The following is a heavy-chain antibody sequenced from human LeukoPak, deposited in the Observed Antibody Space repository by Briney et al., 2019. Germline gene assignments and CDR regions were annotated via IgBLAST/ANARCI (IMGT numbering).Heavy chain of an antibody. CDR3: ARHDVEMATITTFGY. D-gene: IGHD5-24*01. Sequence: SETLSLTCTVSGYSISSGYYWGWIRQPPGKGLEWIGSIYYSGSTYYNPSLKSRVTISVDTSKNQFSLKLSSVTAADTAVYYCARHDVEMATITTFGYWGQGTLVTVSS. J-gene: IGHJ4*02. V-gene: IGHV4-38-2*02. CDR2: IYYSGST. CDR1: GYSISSGYY.